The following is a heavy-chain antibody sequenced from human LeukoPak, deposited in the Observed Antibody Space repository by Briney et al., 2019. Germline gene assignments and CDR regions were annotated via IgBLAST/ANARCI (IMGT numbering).Heavy chain of an antibody. V-gene: IGHV3-48*03. CDR1: GFTFSSYE. D-gene: IGHD3-22*01. CDR2: ISSSGSTI. Sequence: GGSLRLSCAASGFTFSSYEMNWVRQAPGKGLEWVSYISSSGSTIYYADSVKGRFTISRDNAKNSLYLQMNSLRAEDTAVYYCARAANYYDSSGYHYGIDYWGQGTRVTVSS. J-gene: IGHJ4*02. CDR3: ARAANYYDSSGYHYGIDY.